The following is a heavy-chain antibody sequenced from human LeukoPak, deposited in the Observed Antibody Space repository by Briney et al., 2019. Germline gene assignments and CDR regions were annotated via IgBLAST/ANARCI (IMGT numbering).Heavy chain of an antibody. D-gene: IGHD3-22*01. CDR3: ARRSYDGSGYYYVDY. CDR2: IYTSGST. CDR1: GGSISSYY. J-gene: IGHJ4*02. Sequence: SETLSLTCTVSGGSISSYYWSWIRQPAGKGLEWIGRIYTSGSTNYNPSLKSRVTISVDTSKNQFSPKLSSVTAADTAVYYCARRSYDGSGYYYVDYWGQGTLVTVSS. V-gene: IGHV4-4*07.